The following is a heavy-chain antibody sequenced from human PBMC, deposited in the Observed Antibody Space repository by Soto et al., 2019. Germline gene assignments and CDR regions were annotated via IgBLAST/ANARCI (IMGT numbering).Heavy chain of an antibody. D-gene: IGHD1-26*01. Sequence: QVQLVQSGAEVKKPGASVKVSCKTSGYTFTSYGISWVRQAPGQGLEWMGWISGYSGNTNYAQMIQGRVTMTTDTSTSTAYMELRSLRSDDTAVYYCARVPRGTWYAHLLYWGQGTLVTVSS. CDR3: ARVPRGTWYAHLLY. CDR1: GYTFTSYG. CDR2: ISGYSGNT. J-gene: IGHJ4*02. V-gene: IGHV1-18*04.